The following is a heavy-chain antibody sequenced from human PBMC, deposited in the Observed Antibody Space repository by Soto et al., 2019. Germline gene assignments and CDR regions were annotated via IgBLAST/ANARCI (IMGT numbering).Heavy chain of an antibody. Sequence: GGSLRLSCAASGFTFSSYGMHWVCQAPGKGLEWVAVIWYDGSNKYYADSVKGRFTISRDNSKNTLYLQMNSLRAEDTAVYYCARGVRGVYYYYGMDVRGQGTTVTVSS. J-gene: IGHJ6*02. D-gene: IGHD3-10*01. CDR1: GFTFSSYG. CDR2: IWYDGSNK. V-gene: IGHV3-33*01. CDR3: ARGVRGVYYYYGMDV.